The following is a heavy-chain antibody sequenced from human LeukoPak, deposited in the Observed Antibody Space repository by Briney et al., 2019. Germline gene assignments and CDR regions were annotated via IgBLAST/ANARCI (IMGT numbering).Heavy chain of an antibody. CDR2: IYHSGST. Sequence: PSETLSLTCTVSGGSISSGGYYWSWIRQPPGKGLEWIGYIYHSGSTYYNPSLKSRVTISVDRSKNQFSLKLSSVTAADTAVYYCARLRALDAFDIWGQGTMVTVSS. V-gene: IGHV4-30-2*01. J-gene: IGHJ3*02. CDR3: ARLRALDAFDI. CDR1: GGSISSGGYY.